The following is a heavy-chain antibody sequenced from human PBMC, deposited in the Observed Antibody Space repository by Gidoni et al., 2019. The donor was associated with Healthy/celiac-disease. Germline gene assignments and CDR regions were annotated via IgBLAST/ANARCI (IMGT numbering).Heavy chain of an antibody. Sequence: QVQLQQWGAGLLKPSETLSLTCAVYGGSFSGYYWSWIRQPQGKGLEWIGEINHSGSTNYNPSLKSRVTISVDTSKNQFSLKLSSVTAADTAVYYCARDRYCSGGSCYPSEYWYFDLWGRGTLVTVSS. CDR2: INHSGST. D-gene: IGHD2-15*01. CDR1: GGSFSGYY. V-gene: IGHV4-34*01. J-gene: IGHJ2*01. CDR3: ARDRYCSGGSCYPSEYWYFDL.